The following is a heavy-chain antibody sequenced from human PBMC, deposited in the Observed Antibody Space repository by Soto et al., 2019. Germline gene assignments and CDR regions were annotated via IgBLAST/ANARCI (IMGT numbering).Heavy chain of an antibody. V-gene: IGHV4-59*08. CDR2: IFYSGST. J-gene: IGHJ6*03. Sequence: QVQLQESGPGLVKPSETLSLTCSVSGVSISSHYWSWIRHPPGKGLEWIGSIFYSGSTSYNPSLERRVTLSLDTSKNQLSLTLDSVTAADTAVYYCARRPIVAAEYYYMDVWGKGTTVIVSS. CDR3: ARRPIVAAEYYYMDV. D-gene: IGHD6-13*01. CDR1: GVSISSHY.